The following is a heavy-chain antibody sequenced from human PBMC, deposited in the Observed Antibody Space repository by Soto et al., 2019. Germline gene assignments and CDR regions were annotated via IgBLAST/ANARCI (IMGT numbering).Heavy chain of an antibody. CDR3: ALRSMAVVPEY. CDR2: LYYGRSA. J-gene: IGHJ4*02. CDR1: GDSISSYY. V-gene: IGHV4-59*01. Sequence: QVQLQESGPGLVKPSETLSLTCAVSGDSISSYYCMWIRQPPGKGLESIGYLYYGRSANYNPSLRXRXTXSXXPSTNQCALTLSAMTAADTVVYYCALRSMAVVPEYWGQGTLVTVSS. D-gene: IGHD3-22*01.